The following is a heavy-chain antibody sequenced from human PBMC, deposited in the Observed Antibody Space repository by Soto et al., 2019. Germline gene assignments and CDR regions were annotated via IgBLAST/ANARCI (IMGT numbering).Heavy chain of an antibody. CDR3: ATRPGLERYRPDYLVY. J-gene: IGHJ4*02. V-gene: IGHV5-51*01. CDR2: IYPGDSET. CDR1: GYSFTSYW. Sequence: PGESLKISCNGAGYSFTSYWIGWVRQMPGKGLEWMGIIYPGDSETRYSPSFQGQVTISADKSISTAYLQWSSLKASDTAMYYCATRPGLERYRPDYLVYWGQGTLVTVYS. D-gene: IGHD1-1*01.